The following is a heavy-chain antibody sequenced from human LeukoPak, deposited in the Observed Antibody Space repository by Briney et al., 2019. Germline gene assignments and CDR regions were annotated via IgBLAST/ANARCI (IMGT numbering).Heavy chain of an antibody. CDR3: ARGGSTGTKLNWVDP. D-gene: IGHD1-1*01. Sequence: SETLSLTCTVSSGSISSFYWTWIRQPPGKGLEWVGYIYYSGSTNYNPSLKSRVTISVDTSKNQFSLKLSSVTAADTAVYDCARGGSTGTKLNWVDPWGQGSLVAVSS. V-gene: IGHV4-59*01. J-gene: IGHJ5*02. CDR2: IYYSGST. CDR1: SGSISSFY.